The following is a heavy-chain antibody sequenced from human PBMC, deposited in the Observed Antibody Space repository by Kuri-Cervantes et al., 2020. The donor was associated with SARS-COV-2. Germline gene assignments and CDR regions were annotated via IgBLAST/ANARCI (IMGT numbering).Heavy chain of an antibody. CDR1: GFTFSSYS. CDR2: ISSSSSSTI. Sequence: GGSLRLSCAASGFTFSSYSMNWVRQAPGKGLEWVSYISSSSSSTIYYADSVKGRFTISRDNAKNSLYLQMNSLRAEDTAVYYCARDVIAARPSRGAFDIWGQGTMVTVSS. J-gene: IGHJ3*02. V-gene: IGHV3-48*01. D-gene: IGHD6-6*01. CDR3: ARDVIAARPSRGAFDI.